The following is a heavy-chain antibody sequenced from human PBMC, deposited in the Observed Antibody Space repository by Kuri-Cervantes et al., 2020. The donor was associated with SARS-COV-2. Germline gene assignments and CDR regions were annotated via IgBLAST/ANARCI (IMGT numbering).Heavy chain of an antibody. D-gene: IGHD5-18*01. J-gene: IGHJ4*02. CDR2: ISSSGNTI. CDR3: ASVEGVTPDY. V-gene: IGHV3-48*03. Sequence: GGSLRLSCAASGFTFSSYAMNWVRQAPGKGLEWVSYISSSGNTIYYADSVKGRFTISRDNAKNSLYLQMNSLRAEDTAVYYCASVEGVTPDYGGQGTLVTVSS. CDR1: GFTFSSYA.